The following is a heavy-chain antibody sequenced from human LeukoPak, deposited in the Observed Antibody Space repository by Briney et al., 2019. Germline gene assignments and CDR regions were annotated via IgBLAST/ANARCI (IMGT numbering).Heavy chain of an antibody. J-gene: IGHJ4*02. D-gene: IGHD3-22*01. CDR2: IKPKTHGGTT. CDR3: AQLGGSGF. Sequence: GGSLRLSCAASGFNLGDAWMSWVRQAPGKGLDCVGRIKPKTHGGTTDYAESVNGRFSVSRDDSKNTMYLQLNNLTPEDTGLYHCAQLGGSGFWGQRTQVTLSS. V-gene: IGHV3-15*01. CDR1: GFNLGDAW.